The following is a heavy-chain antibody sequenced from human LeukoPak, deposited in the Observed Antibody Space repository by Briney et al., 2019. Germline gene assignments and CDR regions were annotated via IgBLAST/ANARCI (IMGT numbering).Heavy chain of an antibody. CDR2: ISSSSSTI. CDR3: ARDRDMDV. Sequence: GGSLRLSCAASGFTFSSYEMNWVRQAPGKGLEWVSYISSSSSTIYYADSVKGRFTISRDNAKNSLYLQMNSLRAEDTAVYYCARDRDMDVWGKGTTVTVSS. V-gene: IGHV3-48*03. J-gene: IGHJ6*03. D-gene: IGHD3-10*01. CDR1: GFTFSSYE.